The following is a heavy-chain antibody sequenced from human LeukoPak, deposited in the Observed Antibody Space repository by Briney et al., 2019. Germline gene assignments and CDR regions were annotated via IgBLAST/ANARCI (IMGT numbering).Heavy chain of an antibody. D-gene: IGHD6-13*01. CDR3: AKDRSLFVAAADKFDY. V-gene: IGHV3-23*01. CDR2: ISGSGGST. CDR1: GFTFSSYA. J-gene: IGHJ4*02. Sequence: GGSLRLSCAASGFTFSSYAMSWVRQARGKGLEWVSAISGSGGSTYYADSVKGRFTISRDNSKNTLYLQMNSLRAEDTAVYYCAKDRSLFVAAADKFDYWGQGTLVTVSS.